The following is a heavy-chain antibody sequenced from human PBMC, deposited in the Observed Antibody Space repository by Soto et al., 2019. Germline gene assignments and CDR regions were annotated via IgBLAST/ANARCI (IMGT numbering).Heavy chain of an antibody. Sequence: QVQLVQSGAEEKKPGASVKVSCKASEYTFTSYAMHWVRQAPGQRLEWMGWINAGNGNTKHSQKLQGRVTITRDTSASTAYMELSSLRSEDTAVYYCARDVAAADYWGQGTLVTVSS. J-gene: IGHJ4*02. CDR2: INAGNGNT. CDR3: ARDVAAADY. CDR1: EYTFTSYA. V-gene: IGHV1-3*05. D-gene: IGHD6-13*01.